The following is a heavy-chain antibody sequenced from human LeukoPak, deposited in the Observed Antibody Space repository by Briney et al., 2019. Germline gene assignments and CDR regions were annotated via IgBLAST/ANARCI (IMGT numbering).Heavy chain of an antibody. Sequence: SSETLSLTCTVSGGSISSSTYYWGWIRQPPGKGLEWIGSIFYSGRTYYNPSLKSRVTMSVDTSKNQFSLKLSSVTAADTAVYYCAAVDYYGSGENNIWGQGTMVTVSS. V-gene: IGHV4-39*07. CDR1: GGSISSSTYY. J-gene: IGHJ3*02. CDR3: AAVDYYGSGENNI. D-gene: IGHD3-10*01. CDR2: IFYSGRT.